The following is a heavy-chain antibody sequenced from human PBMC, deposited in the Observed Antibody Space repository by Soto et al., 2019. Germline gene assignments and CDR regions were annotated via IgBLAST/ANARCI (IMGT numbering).Heavy chain of an antibody. CDR3: AKGDWELLVYLFDY. V-gene: IGHV3-30*18. Sequence: GGSLRLSCAASGFTFSSYGMHWVRQAPGKGLEWVAVISYDGSNKYYADSVKGRFTISRDNSKNTLYLQMNSLRAEDTAVYYCAKGDWELLVYLFDYWGQGTLVTVSS. D-gene: IGHD1-26*01. J-gene: IGHJ4*02. CDR1: GFTFSSYG. CDR2: ISYDGSNK.